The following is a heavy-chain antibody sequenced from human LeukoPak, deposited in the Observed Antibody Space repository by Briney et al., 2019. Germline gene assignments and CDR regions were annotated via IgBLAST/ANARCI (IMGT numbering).Heavy chain of an antibody. CDR2: ISPNGVIT. V-gene: IGHV3-23*01. D-gene: IGHD6-19*01. J-gene: IGHJ4*02. Sequence: GGSLRLSCAASGFTFSSHGMNWVRQAPGKGLEWVSGISPNGVITYYADSVKGRFTISRDNSKNTLYLQMNSLRAEDTAVYYCARVGSSGWPAQFDYWGQGTLVTVSS. CDR3: ARVGSSGWPAQFDY. CDR1: GFTFSSHG.